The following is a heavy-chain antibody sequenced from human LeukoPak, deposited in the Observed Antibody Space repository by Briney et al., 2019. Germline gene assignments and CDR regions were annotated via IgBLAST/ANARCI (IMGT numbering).Heavy chain of an antibody. Sequence: GGSLRLSCAASGFTFSSYWMHWVRPAPGKGLVWVSRINSDGSSTSYADSVKGRFTISRDNAKNTLYLQMNSLRAEDTAVYYCARGSHYDFWSGYYFFDYWGQGTLVTVSS. CDR1: GFTFSSYW. J-gene: IGHJ4*02. CDR3: ARGSHYDFWSGYYFFDY. D-gene: IGHD3-3*01. V-gene: IGHV3-74*01. CDR2: INSDGSST.